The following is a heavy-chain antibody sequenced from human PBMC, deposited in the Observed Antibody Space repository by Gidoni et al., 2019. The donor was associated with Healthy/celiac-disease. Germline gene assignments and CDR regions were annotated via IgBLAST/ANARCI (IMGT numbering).Heavy chain of an antibody. J-gene: IGHJ4*02. CDR3: ARGEDLWLQLRGFDY. V-gene: IGHV1-2*02. D-gene: IGHD5-12*01. CDR2: SNPNSGGT. CDR1: GYTFTGYY. Sequence: QVHLVQSGAEVKKPGASVKVSCKASGYTFTGYYMHWVRQAPGQGLEWMGWSNPNSGGTNYAQKFQGRVTMTRDTSISTAYMELSRLRSDDTAVYYCARGEDLWLQLRGFDYWGQGTLVTVSS.